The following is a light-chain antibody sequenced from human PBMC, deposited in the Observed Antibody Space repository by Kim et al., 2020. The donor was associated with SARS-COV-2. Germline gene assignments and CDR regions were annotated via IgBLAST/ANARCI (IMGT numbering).Light chain of an antibody. J-gene: IGLJ3*02. Sequence: GKTGAISCTRSSGSIASSYVQWYQQRPGSSPTTVIYENNQRPSGVPDRFSGSIDSSSNSASLTISGLKTDDEADYYCQSYDASNRVFGVGTKVTVL. V-gene: IGLV6-57*01. CDR1: SGSIASSY. CDR3: QSYDASNRV. CDR2: ENN.